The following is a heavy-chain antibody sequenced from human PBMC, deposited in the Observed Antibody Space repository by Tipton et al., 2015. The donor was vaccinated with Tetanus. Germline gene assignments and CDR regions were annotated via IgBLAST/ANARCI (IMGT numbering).Heavy chain of an antibody. CDR1: GSSVSSGAYF. V-gene: IGHV4-61*08. J-gene: IGHJ4*02. Sequence: TLSLTCTVSGSSVSSGAYFWTWIRQPPGKGLEWIGSIYYTGTINYNPSLKSRVTISVDRSRNQFFLNLASVTAADTAVYFCARAGYAVATDYWGQGTLVTVSS. CDR3: ARAGYAVATDY. D-gene: IGHD6-19*01. CDR2: IYYTGTI.